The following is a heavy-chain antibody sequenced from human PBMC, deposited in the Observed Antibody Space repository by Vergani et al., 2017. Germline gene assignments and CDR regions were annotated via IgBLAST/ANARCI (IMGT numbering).Heavy chain of an antibody. CDR3: ARMGGYDDGDAFRIGYFDS. D-gene: IGHD2-21*01. J-gene: IGHJ4*02. CDR1: ADSISSGSYY. V-gene: IGHV4-31*03. Sequence: QVQLQESGPGLVKPSQTLSLTCTVSADSISSGSYYWGWIRQPPGKSLEWIGSIYYSGLTYYNPSLKSRVTISVDTSKNQFSLKLNSVTAADTAMYYCARMGGYDDGDAFRIGYFDSWGPGILVTVSS. CDR2: IYYSGLT.